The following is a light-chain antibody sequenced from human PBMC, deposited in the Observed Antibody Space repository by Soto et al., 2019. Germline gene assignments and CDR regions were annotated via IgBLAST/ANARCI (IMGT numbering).Light chain of an antibody. Sequence: EIVLTQSPATLSLSPGERATLSCRASQSVSSYLAWYQQKPGQPPRLLIYDASNRATGIPARFSGSGSGTDFTLTISSLEPEDFALYYCQQRSNWPYTFGQGTKLEIK. V-gene: IGKV3-11*01. CDR1: QSVSSY. CDR3: QQRSNWPYT. CDR2: DAS. J-gene: IGKJ2*01.